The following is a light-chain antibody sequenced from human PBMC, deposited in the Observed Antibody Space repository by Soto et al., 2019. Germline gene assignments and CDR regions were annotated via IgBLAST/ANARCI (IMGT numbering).Light chain of an antibody. J-gene: IGLJ2*01. CDR1: SSDVGGSNF. CDR3: YSYAGTYTVV. V-gene: IGLV2-11*01. Sequence: QSVLTQPRSVSGSPGQSVTISCTGTSSDVGGSNFVSWYQQHPGKAPKLMIYDVSERPSGIPDRFSGSKSGNTASLTISGLQAEDEADYYCYSYAGTYTVVFGGGTKLTVL. CDR2: DVS.